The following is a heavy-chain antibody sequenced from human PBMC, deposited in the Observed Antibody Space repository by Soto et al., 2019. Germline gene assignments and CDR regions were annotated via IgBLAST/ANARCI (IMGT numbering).Heavy chain of an antibody. J-gene: IGHJ3*02. D-gene: IGHD3-9*01. CDR2: ISSSSSTI. CDR3: ARVGGFDWLLYDAFDI. Sequence: PGGSLRLSCAASGFTFSSYSMNWVRQAPGKGLEWVSYISSSSSTIYYADSVKGRFTISRDNVKNSLYLQMNSLRAEDTAVYYRARVGGFDWLLYDAFDIWGQGTMVTVSS. V-gene: IGHV3-48*01. CDR1: GFTFSSYS.